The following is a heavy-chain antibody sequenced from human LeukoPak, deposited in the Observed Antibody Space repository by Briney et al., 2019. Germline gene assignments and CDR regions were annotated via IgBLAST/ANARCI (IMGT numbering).Heavy chain of an antibody. J-gene: IGHJ4*02. V-gene: IGHV3-30*18. D-gene: IGHD1-26*01. CDR1: GFSFRDYG. Sequence: PGGSLRLSCAASGFSFRDYGMHWVRQPPGKGLEWVAVISYDETDEYYADSVKGRFTISRDNSKNTLYLQMNSLRHEDTAVYYCAKDRWELPQYFFDSWGQGTLVTVSS. CDR2: ISYDETDE. CDR3: AKDRWELPQYFFDS.